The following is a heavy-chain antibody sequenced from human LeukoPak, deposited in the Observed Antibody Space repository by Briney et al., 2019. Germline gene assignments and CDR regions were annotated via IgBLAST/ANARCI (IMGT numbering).Heavy chain of an antibody. Sequence: GGSLRLSCAASGFTFSSYAMSWVRQAPGKGLEWVSAISGSGGSTYYADSVKGRFTISRDNSKNTLYLQMNSLRAEDTAVYYCAKDQKEYYDYVWGSYRYTGGFFDYWGQGTLVTVSS. V-gene: IGHV3-23*01. CDR3: AKDQKEYYDYVWGSYRYTGGFFDY. D-gene: IGHD3-16*02. J-gene: IGHJ4*02. CDR2: ISGSGGST. CDR1: GFTFSSYA.